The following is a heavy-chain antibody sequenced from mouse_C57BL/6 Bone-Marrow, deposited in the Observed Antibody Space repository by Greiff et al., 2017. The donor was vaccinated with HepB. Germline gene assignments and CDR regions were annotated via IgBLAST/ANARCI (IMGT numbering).Heavy chain of an antibody. V-gene: IGHV2-5*01. Sequence: VQLQQSGPGLVQPSQRLSITCTVSGFSLTSYGVHWVRQSPGKGLEWLGVIWRGGSTDYNAAFMSRLSITKDNSKSQVFLKMNSLQADDTAIYYCAKKGSNYGSIDYWGQGTSVTVSS. CDR3: AKKGSNYGSIDY. CDR2: IWRGGST. CDR1: GFSLTSYG. D-gene: IGHD2-5*01. J-gene: IGHJ4*01.